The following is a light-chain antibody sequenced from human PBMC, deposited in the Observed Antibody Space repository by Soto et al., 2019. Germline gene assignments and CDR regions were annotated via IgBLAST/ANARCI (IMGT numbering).Light chain of an antibody. J-gene: IGKJ4*01. CDR3: NQYKNWPPGT. V-gene: IGKV3-15*01. CDR2: GAS. CDR1: QSVSSS. Sequence: EIVMTQSPATLSVSPGERATLSCRASQSVSSSLAWYQQKPGQAPRLLIYGASTRATAIPARFSGSGSGTEFTLTISSLQSEDVAVYYCNQYKNWPPGTFGGGTKVEIK.